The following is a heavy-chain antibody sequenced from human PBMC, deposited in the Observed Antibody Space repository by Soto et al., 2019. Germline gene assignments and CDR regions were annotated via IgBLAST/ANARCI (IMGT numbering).Heavy chain of an antibody. J-gene: IGHJ6*02. CDR1: GYSFTTYG. CDR2: ISAYNGNT. V-gene: IGHV1-18*01. D-gene: IGHD3-3*01. Sequence: ASVKVSCKTSGYSFTTYGISWVRQAPGQGLEWMGWISAYNGNTNYAQKLQGRVTMTTDTSTSTAYMELRSLRSDDTAVYYCATADYDFWSGYLPAVWGQGTTVTVSS. CDR3: ATADYDFWSGYLPAV.